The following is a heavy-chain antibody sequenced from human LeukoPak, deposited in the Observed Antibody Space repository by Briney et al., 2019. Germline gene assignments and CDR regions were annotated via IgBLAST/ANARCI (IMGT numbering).Heavy chain of an antibody. J-gene: IGHJ1*01. D-gene: IGHD6-19*01. CDR1: GGSFSGYY. CDR2: INHSGST. CDR3: ARPLIAVAGTGYFQH. Sequence: SETLSLTCAVYGGSFSGYYWSWIRQPPGKGLEWIGEINHSGSTNYNPSLKSRVTISVDTSKNQFSLKLSSVTAADTAVYYCARPLIAVAGTGYFQHWGQGTLVTVSS. V-gene: IGHV4-34*01.